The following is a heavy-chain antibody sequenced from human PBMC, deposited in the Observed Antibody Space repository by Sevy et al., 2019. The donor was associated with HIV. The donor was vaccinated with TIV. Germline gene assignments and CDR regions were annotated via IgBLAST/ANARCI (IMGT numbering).Heavy chain of an antibody. CDR3: ARNGGYAYYGMDV. Sequence: GGSLRLSCTASGFTFITYNMNWVRQAPGKGLEWISYISSSSNTIYYADSVKGRLTISRDNVKNSLYLQMNSLRAEDTAVYYCARNGGYAYYGMDVWGQGTTVTVSS. D-gene: IGHD5-12*01. CDR2: ISSSSNTI. J-gene: IGHJ6*02. CDR1: GFTFITYN. V-gene: IGHV3-48*01.